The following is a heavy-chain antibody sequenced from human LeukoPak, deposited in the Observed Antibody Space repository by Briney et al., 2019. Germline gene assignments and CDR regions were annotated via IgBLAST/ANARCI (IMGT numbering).Heavy chain of an antibody. D-gene: IGHD3-22*01. V-gene: IGHV1-2*02. CDR1: GYTFTGYY. Sequence: ASVKVSCKASGYTFTGYYIHWVRQAPGQGLEWMGWINPNSGDPNYAQKFQGRVTMTRDTSISTAYMELSRLRSDDTAVYYCVTTTRIRYDTSGYYYEPYFDYWGQGTLVTVSS. CDR3: VTTTRIRYDTSGYYYEPYFDY. CDR2: INPNSGDP. J-gene: IGHJ4*02.